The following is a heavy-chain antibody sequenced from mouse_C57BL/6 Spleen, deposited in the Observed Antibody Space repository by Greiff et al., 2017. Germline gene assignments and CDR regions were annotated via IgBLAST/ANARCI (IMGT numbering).Heavy chain of an antibody. Sequence: QVQLQQPGAELVRPGSSVKLSCKASGYTFTSYWMHWVKQRPIQGLEWIGNIDPSDSETHYNQKFKDKATLTVDKSSSTAYMQLSSLTSEDSAVYYCAKGGLLRYFDVGGTGTTVTVSS. D-gene: IGHD2-3*01. CDR3: AKGGLLRYFDV. CDR2: IDPSDSET. CDR1: GYTFTSYW. J-gene: IGHJ1*03. V-gene: IGHV1-52*01.